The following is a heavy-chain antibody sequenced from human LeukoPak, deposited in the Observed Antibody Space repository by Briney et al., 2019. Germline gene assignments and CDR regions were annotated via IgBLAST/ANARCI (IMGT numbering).Heavy chain of an antibody. D-gene: IGHD4-17*01. V-gene: IGHV1-46*01. CDR2: INPSGGST. CDR3: ARDGPDYGDYINFDY. J-gene: IGHJ4*02. Sequence: ASVKVSCKASGYTFTSYYMHWVRQAPGQGLEWMGIINPSGGSTSYAQKFQGRVTMTRDMSTNTAYMELSNLISDDTAVYFCARDGPDYGDYINFDYWGQGTLVTVSS. CDR1: GYTFTSYY.